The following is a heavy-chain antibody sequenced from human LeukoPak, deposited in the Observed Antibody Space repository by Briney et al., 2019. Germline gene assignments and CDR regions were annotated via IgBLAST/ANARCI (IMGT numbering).Heavy chain of an antibody. CDR2: SDYSGST. J-gene: IGHJ5*02. CDR1: GGSISSGGYY. V-gene: IGHV4-31*03. D-gene: IGHD3-10*01. Sequence: SETLSLTCTVSGGSISSGGYYWSWIRQHPAKGLEWIGYSDYSGSTYYNPSLKSRVTISVDTSKNQFSLKLSFVTAADTAVYYCARDGYHGSGKFDPWGQGTLVTVSS. CDR3: ARDGYHGSGKFDP.